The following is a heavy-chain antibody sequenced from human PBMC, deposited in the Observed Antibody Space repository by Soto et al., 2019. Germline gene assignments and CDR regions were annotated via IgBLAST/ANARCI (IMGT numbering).Heavy chain of an antibody. D-gene: IGHD3-16*01. Sequence: TGGSLRLSCAASGFTFSSYGMHWVRQAPGKGLEWVAVISYDGSNKYYADSVKGRFTISRDNSKNTLYLQMNSLRAEDTAVYYCAKARDTLGDYYYGMDVWGQGTTVTVSS. V-gene: IGHV3-30*18. CDR3: AKARDTLGDYYYGMDV. J-gene: IGHJ6*02. CDR2: ISYDGSNK. CDR1: GFTFSSYG.